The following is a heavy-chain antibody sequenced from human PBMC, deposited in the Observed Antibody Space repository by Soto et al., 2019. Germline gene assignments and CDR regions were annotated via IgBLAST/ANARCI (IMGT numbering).Heavy chain of an antibody. Sequence: SETLPHTWAVSGGSISSGGYSWSWIRQPPGKGLEWIGYIYHSGSTYYNPSLKSRVTISVDRSKNQFSLKLSSVTAADTAVYYCARVPGPWGQGTLVTVSS. CDR3: ARVPGP. V-gene: IGHV4-30-2*01. J-gene: IGHJ5*02. CDR1: GGSISSGGYS. CDR2: IYHSGST.